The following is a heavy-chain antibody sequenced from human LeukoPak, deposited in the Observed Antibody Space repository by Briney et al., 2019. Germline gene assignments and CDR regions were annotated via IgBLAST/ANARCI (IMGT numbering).Heavy chain of an antibody. V-gene: IGHV4-4*07. J-gene: IGHJ4*02. Sequence: SETLSLTCTVSGGSISSYYWSWIRQPAGKGVEWIGRIYTSGSTNYNPSLKSRVTISVDKSKNQFSLKLSSVTAADTAVYYCARVLVERGYYFDYWGQGTLVTVSS. D-gene: IGHD2-8*01. CDR3: ARVLVERGYYFDY. CDR2: IYTSGST. CDR1: GGSISSYY.